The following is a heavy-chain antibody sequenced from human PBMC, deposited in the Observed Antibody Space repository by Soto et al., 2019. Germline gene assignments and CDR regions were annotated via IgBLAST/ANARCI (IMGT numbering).Heavy chain of an antibody. CDR3: AKDIARYYYDSSGPGDY. CDR2: ISWDGGST. CDR1: GFTFDDYT. Sequence: PGGSLRLSCAASGFTFDDYTMHWVRQAPGKGLEWVSLISWDGGSTYYADSVKGRFTISRDNSKNSLYLQMNSLRTEDTALYYCAKDIARYYYDSSGPGDYWGQGTLVTVSS. D-gene: IGHD3-22*01. V-gene: IGHV3-43*01. J-gene: IGHJ4*02.